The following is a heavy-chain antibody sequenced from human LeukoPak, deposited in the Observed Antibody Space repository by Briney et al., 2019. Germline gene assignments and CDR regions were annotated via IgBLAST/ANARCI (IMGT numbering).Heavy chain of an antibody. CDR3: ARDIGHDSSGFDY. D-gene: IGHD3-22*01. CDR1: GFTFSSYS. J-gene: IGHJ4*02. Sequence: SGGSLRLSCAASGFTFSSYSMNWVRQAPGKGLEWVSSISSSSSYIYYADSVKGRFTISRDNAKNSLYLQMNSLRAEDTAVYYCARDIGHDSSGFDYWGQGTLVTVSS. CDR2: ISSSSSYI. V-gene: IGHV3-21*01.